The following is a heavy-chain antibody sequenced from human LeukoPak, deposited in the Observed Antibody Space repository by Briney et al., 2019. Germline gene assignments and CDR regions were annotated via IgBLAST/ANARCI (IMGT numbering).Heavy chain of an antibody. J-gene: IGHJ2*01. CDR2: IYITGRT. V-gene: IGHV4-61*02. Sequence: PSETLSLTCTVSGGSINSDALYWSWIRQPAGKGLEWVGRIYITGRTDHNPSLRNRVTLSVDTSKNEFSLKLTSVTDADTAVYYCAGFSHATYYSDSRYCDLWGRGTLVTVSS. CDR3: AGFSHATYYSDSRYCDL. CDR1: GGSINSDALY. D-gene: IGHD2/OR15-2a*01.